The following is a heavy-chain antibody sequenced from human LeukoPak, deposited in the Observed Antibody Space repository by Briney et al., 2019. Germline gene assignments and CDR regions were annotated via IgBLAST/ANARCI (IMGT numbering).Heavy chain of an antibody. CDR1: GYTFTGYY. Sequence: ASVKVSCKASGYTFTGYYMHWVRQAPGQGLEWMGWINPNSGGTNYAQKFQGRVTMTRDTSISTAYMELSRLRSDDTAVYYCARTHYDISGYYNPSDAFDIWGQGTMVTVSS. V-gene: IGHV1-2*02. CDR3: ARTHYDISGYYNPSDAFDI. D-gene: IGHD3-22*01. CDR2: INPNSGGT. J-gene: IGHJ3*02.